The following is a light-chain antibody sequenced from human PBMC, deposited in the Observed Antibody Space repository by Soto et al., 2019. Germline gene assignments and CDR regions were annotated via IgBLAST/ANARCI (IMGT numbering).Light chain of an antibody. CDR2: GVN. CDR1: SSDVGGYDY. J-gene: IGLJ1*01. CDR3: SSSTTSITHHV. Sequence: QSALTQPASVSGSPGQSITISCTGSSSDVGGYDYVSWYQQHPGKAPKLVLYGVNNRPSGVSNRFSGSKPGNTASLTISGLQAEDEAEYYCSSSTTSITHHVVGAGTKVTVL. V-gene: IGLV2-14*01.